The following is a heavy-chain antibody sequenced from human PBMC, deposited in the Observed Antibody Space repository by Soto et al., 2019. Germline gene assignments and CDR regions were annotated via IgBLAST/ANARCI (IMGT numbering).Heavy chain of an antibody. V-gene: IGHV4-39*02. CDR1: GGSFGSSAYY. J-gene: IGHJ5*02. Sequence: PSETQSLTCAVSGGSFGSSAYYWGWIRQAPGKGLEWIGSINYSGTTYYNPSLKSRVTISVDTSKNHFSLKLSSVTAADTALYYCSRRAPEGFDPWGQGTLVTSPQ. CDR2: INYSGTT. CDR3: SRRAPEGFDP.